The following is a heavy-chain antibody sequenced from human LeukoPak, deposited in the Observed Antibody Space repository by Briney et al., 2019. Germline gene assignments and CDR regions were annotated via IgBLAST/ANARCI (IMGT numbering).Heavy chain of an antibody. Sequence: PSETLSLTCTVSGGSISSYYWSWIRQPPGKGLEWIGYIYYSGNTNYNPSLKSRVTISVDTSKNQFSLKLSSVTAADTAVYYCARGSTRIAVALDYWGQGTLVTVSS. CDR2: IYYSGNT. V-gene: IGHV4-59*01. CDR3: ARGSTRIAVALDY. D-gene: IGHD6-19*01. CDR1: GGSISSYY. J-gene: IGHJ4*02.